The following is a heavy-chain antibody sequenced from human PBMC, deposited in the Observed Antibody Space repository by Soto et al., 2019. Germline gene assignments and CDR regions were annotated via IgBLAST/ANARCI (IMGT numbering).Heavy chain of an antibody. CDR3: ARDPASGYELNFYGLDV. D-gene: IGHD3-22*01. J-gene: IGHJ6*02. CDR2: ITGADDTK. CDR1: GFTFKNYV. Sequence: LESGGGLVQPGGSLRLSCGLSGFTFKNYVMSWVRQTPEKGLEWVASITGADDTKHYADSVKGRFAISTDTSRTTVNLQRIGLRGDDTALYSCARDPASGYELNFYGLDVWGQGTTVTVSS. V-gene: IGHV3-23*01.